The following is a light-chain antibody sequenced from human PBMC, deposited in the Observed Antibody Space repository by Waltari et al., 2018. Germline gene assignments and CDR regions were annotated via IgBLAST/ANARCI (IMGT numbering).Light chain of an antibody. CDR1: TLRRYS. CDR2: GPD. V-gene: IGLV3-19*01. Sequence: SSDLTQDPSVSVALGQTVRITCQGDTLRRYSASWYQQRPGQAPKRVLYGPDIRPSGIPDRFSGSTSGNTASLTITGAQAEDEADYYCHSRETFSTRLFGGGTRLTV. CDR3: HSRETFSTRL. J-gene: IGLJ2*01.